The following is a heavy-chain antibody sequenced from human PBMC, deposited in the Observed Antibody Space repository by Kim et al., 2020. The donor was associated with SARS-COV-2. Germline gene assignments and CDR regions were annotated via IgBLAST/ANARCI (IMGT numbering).Heavy chain of an antibody. CDR1: GFTVSRNY. Sequence: GGSLRLSCAASGFTVSRNYMSWVRQAPGKGLEWVSVIYSGGSTYYADSVKGRFTISRDNSKSTLYLQMNSLRAEDTAVYYCARDAQSYGMDVWGQGTTVTVSS. V-gene: IGHV3-66*01. CDR2: IYSGGST. CDR3: ARDAQSYGMDV. J-gene: IGHJ6*02.